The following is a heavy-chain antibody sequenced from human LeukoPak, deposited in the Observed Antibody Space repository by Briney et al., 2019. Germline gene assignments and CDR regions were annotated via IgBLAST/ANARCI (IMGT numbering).Heavy chain of an antibody. CDR2: ISGSGGST. CDR3: ARDPYYDILTGYYKC. Sequence: PGGSLRLSCAASGFTVSNAWMSWVRQAPGKGLEWVSAISGSGGSTYYADSVKGRFTISRDNSKNTLYLQMNSLRAEDTAVYYCARDPYYDILTGYYKCWGQGTLVTVSS. CDR1: GFTVSNAW. J-gene: IGHJ4*02. D-gene: IGHD3-9*01. V-gene: IGHV3-23*01.